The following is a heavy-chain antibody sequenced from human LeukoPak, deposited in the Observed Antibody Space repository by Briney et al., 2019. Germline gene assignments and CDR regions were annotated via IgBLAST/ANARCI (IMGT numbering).Heavy chain of an antibody. V-gene: IGHV3-23*01. J-gene: IGHJ4*02. CDR3: ARTKEMATISYFDS. D-gene: IGHD5-24*01. CDR1: GFTFSNYA. CDR2: ISGSGDST. Sequence: GGSLRLSCAASGFTFSNYAMRWVRQAPGKGLEWVSGISGSGDSTYYADSVKGRFTISRDNAKNSLYLQMNSLRAEDTAVYYCARTKEMATISYFDSWGQGTLVTVSS.